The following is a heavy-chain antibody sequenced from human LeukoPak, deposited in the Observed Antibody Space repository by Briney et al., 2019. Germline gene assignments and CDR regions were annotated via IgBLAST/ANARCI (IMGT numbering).Heavy chain of an antibody. CDR3: ARELYGSGSYMGPDY. CDR2: ISSSSSYT. V-gene: IGHV3-11*05. J-gene: IGHJ4*02. CDR1: GFTFSDYY. Sequence: GGSLRLSCAASGFTFSDYYMSWIRQAPGKGLEWVSYISSSSSYTNYADSVKGRLTISRDNAKNSPYLQMNSLRAEDTAVYYCARELYGSGSYMGPDYWGQGTLVTVSS. D-gene: IGHD3-10*01.